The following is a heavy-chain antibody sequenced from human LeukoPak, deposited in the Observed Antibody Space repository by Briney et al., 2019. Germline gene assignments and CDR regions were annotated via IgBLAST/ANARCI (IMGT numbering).Heavy chain of an antibody. J-gene: IGHJ4*02. CDR3: ARGNDFDY. CDR2: ISSSSTNI. Sequence: PGGSLRLSCVVSGFTFESYSMNWVRQAPGKGLEWVTYISSSSTNIYYADSVKGRFTLSRDNSKNTLYLQMNSLRAEDTAVYYCARGNDFDYWGQGTLVTVSS. V-gene: IGHV3-48*01. CDR1: GFTFESYS. D-gene: IGHD2-8*01.